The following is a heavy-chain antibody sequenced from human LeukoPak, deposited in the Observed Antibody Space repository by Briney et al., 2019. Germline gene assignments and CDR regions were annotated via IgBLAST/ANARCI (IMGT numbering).Heavy chain of an antibody. J-gene: IGHJ4*02. CDR3: ARVPLGYCSGGSCSHFDY. CDR1: GYTFTSYY. D-gene: IGHD2-15*01. Sequence: ASVKVSCKASGYTFTSYYMHWVRQAPGQGLEWMGIINPSGGSTSYAQKFQGRVTVTRDTSTSTVYMELGSLRSEDTAVYYCARVPLGYCSGGSCSHFDYWGQGTLVTVSS. V-gene: IGHV1-46*01. CDR2: INPSGGST.